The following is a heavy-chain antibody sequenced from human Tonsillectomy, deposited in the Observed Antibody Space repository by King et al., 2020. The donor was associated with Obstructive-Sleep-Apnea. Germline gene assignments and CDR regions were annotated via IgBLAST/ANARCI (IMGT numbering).Heavy chain of an antibody. CDR2: IYYSGST. J-gene: IGHJ4*02. CDR3: ARENRDDYNYFDY. Sequence: QLQESGPGLVKPSETLSLTCTVSGGSINDYYWNWVRQPPGKGLEWIGYIYYSGSTNYNPSLNSRVTLSVDTSKKQVSLNLTSVSAADTGVYYCARENRDDYNYFDYWGQGTLVFVSS. CDR1: GGSINDYY. D-gene: IGHD5-24*01. V-gene: IGHV4-59*12.